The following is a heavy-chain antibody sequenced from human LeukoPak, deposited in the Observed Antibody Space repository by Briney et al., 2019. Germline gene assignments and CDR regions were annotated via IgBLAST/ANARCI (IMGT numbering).Heavy chain of an antibody. CDR1: GYTFTNYY. Sequence: ASVKISCKASGYTFTNYYMHWVRQAPGQGLEWLGLITPSGGSTWYAQKFQGRVTMTRDMSTSTDYMELSSLRSEDTAVYYCARDNSVGDYAWWFDPWGQRTLVTVSS. V-gene: IGHV1-46*01. CDR2: ITPSGGST. CDR3: ARDNSVGDYAWWFDP. D-gene: IGHD1-26*01. J-gene: IGHJ5*02.